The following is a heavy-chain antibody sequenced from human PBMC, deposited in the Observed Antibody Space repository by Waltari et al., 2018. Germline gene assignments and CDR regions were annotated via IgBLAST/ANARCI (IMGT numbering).Heavy chain of an antibody. D-gene: IGHD3-3*01. CDR1: GGSISSSSYY. J-gene: IGHJ4*02. CDR3: ARQLSVWLLYDDY. V-gene: IGHV4-39*01. Sequence: QLQLQESSPGLVKPSETLSLTCTVSGGSISSSSYYWGWIRQPPGKGLEWIGSIYYSGSTYYNPSLKSRVTISVDTSKNQFSLKLSSVTAADTAVYYCARQLSVWLLYDDYWGQGTLVTVSS. CDR2: IYYSGST.